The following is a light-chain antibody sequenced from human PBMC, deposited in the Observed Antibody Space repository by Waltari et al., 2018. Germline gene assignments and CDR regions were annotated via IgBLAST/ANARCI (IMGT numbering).Light chain of an antibody. Sequence: QSVLTQPPSVSGAPGQRVTISCTGSSSNIGAGNDVNWYQHLPGTAPKLLIYGNSNRPAGVPDRVLGSKSGTSASLAITGLQAEDEADYYCQSHDSSLSGFVFGTGTKVTVL. V-gene: IGLV1-40*01. CDR1: SSNIGAGND. J-gene: IGLJ1*01. CDR3: QSHDSSLSGFV. CDR2: GNS.